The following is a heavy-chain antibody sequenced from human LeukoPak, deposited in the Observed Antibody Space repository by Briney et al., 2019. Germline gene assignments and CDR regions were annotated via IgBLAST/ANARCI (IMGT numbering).Heavy chain of an antibody. J-gene: IGHJ3*02. D-gene: IGHD6-13*01. CDR3: ARWVAAAGTDAFDI. CDR1: GGSFSGYY. CDR2: IYYSGST. Sequence: SETLSLTCAVYGGSFSGYYWSWIRQPPGKGLEWIGYIYYSGSTNYSPSLKSRVTISVDTSKNQFSLKLSSVTAADTAVYYCARWVAAAGTDAFDIWGQGTMVTVSS. V-gene: IGHV4-59*08.